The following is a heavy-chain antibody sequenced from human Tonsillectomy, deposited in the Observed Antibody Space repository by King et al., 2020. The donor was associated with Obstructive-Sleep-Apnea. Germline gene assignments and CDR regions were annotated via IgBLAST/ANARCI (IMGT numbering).Heavy chain of an antibody. CDR1: GLTFSSHA. CDR2: ISYNGSKK. CDR3: ARGSGIAAAGENWFDP. J-gene: IGHJ5*02. Sequence: VQLVESGGGVVQPGRSLRLSCAASGLTFSSHAMNWVRQAPGKGLEWVAVISYNGSKKYYADSVKGRFSISRDNSKNTLYLEMNSLRAEDTAVYYCARGSGIAAAGENWFDPWVQGTLVTVSS. D-gene: IGHD6-13*01. V-gene: IGHV3-30*04.